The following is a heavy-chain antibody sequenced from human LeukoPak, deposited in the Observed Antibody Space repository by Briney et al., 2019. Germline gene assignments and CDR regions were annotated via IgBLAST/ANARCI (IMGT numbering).Heavy chain of an antibody. CDR2: IYHSGST. V-gene: IGHV4-39*07. CDR3: ARRSSSSWYAVDY. D-gene: IGHD6-13*01. CDR1: GGSISSSSYY. J-gene: IGHJ4*02. Sequence: PSETLSLTCTVSGGSISSSSYYWGWIRQPPGKGLEWIGEIYHSGSTNYNPSLKSRVTISVDKSKNQFSLKLSSVTAADTAVYYCARRSSSSWYAVDYWGQGTLVTVSS.